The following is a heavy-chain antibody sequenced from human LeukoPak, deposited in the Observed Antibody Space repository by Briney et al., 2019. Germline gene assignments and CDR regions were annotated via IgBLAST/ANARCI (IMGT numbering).Heavy chain of an antibody. J-gene: IGHJ4*02. CDR2: INRDGTRT. CDR3: ARRPESRSYSYGSYFDY. D-gene: IGHD1-14*01. Sequence: GGSLRLSCAASGFTFSSYWMQWVRQAPGKGLVWVSRINRDGTRTSYADSVKGRLTISRDNAKNTLYLQVNSLRAEDTAVYYCARRPESRSYSYGSYFDYWGQGTLVTVSS. CDR1: GFTFSSYW. V-gene: IGHV3-74*01.